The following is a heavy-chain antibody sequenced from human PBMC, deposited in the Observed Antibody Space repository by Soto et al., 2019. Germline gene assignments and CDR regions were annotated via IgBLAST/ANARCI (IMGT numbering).Heavy chain of an antibody. CDR2: IWYDGSAT. CDR3: ATVRPTHYPDS. Sequence: GGSLRLSCAASGFTFSSSGMYWVRQPPGKGLEWVAIIWYDGSATYYGDSVKGRFTISRDNSQNTLYLQMNSLRAEDTALYYCATVRPTHYPDSWGQGTLVTVSS. V-gene: IGHV3-33*07. CDR1: GFTFSSSG. J-gene: IGHJ4*02. D-gene: IGHD6-6*01.